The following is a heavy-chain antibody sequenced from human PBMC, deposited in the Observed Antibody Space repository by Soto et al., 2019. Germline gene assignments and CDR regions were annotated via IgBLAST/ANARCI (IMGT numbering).Heavy chain of an antibody. CDR3: ARESHDILTGPPWVWYFDL. Sequence: QVQLQQWGAGPLRPLETLSLTCGVSGGSFSGYYWAWIHQSPGKGLEWIGEINDRGSINYNPSLKRRICISVDSSKNPYSLNRRSVTAEATAVYYCARESHDILTGPPWVWYFDLWGRCTLVTVSS. J-gene: IGHJ2*01. CDR2: INDRGSI. CDR1: GGSFSGYY. D-gene: IGHD3-9*01. V-gene: IGHV4-34*01.